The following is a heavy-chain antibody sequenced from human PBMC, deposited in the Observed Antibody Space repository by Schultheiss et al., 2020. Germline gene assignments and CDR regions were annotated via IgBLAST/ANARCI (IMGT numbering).Heavy chain of an antibody. J-gene: IGHJ6*02. CDR1: GFTFSWYW. CDR3: ARRSVYCSGGSCYPRRVYYYGMDV. Sequence: GGSLRLSCRTSGFTFSWYWMSWVRQAPGKGLEWVSAISGSGGSTYYADSVKGRFTISRDNSKNTLYLQMNSLRAEDTAVYYCARRSVYCSGGSCYPRRVYYYGMDVWGQGTTVTVSS. D-gene: IGHD2-15*01. CDR2: ISGSGGST. V-gene: IGHV3-23*01.